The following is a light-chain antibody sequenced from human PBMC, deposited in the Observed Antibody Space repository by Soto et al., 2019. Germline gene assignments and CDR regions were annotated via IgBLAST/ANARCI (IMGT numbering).Light chain of an antibody. CDR2: GAS. V-gene: IGKV1-39*01. Sequence: DIQMTQSPSSLSASVGDRVTITCRASQTISTYLNWYQQKPGKAPKLLIYGASALQSGVPSRFSGSGSGTDFTLTISSLQPEDVASYHCQQAYSTPPTFGQGTRVEIK. J-gene: IGKJ1*01. CDR3: QQAYSTPPT. CDR1: QTISTY.